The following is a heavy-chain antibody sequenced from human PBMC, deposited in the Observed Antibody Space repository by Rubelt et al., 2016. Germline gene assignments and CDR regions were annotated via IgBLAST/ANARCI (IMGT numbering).Heavy chain of an antibody. CDR1: GYTFTSYG. CDR2: ISAYNGNT. CDR3: ARDGPEQWLVPEFDY. D-gene: IGHD6-19*01. J-gene: IGHJ4*02. V-gene: IGHV1-18*01. Sequence: QVQLVQSGAEVKKPGASVKVSCKASGYTFTSYGISWVRQAPGQGLEWMGWISAYNGNTNHAQKPQGRVTMTTDTSTSTAYMELRSLRSDDTAVYYCARDGPEQWLVPEFDYWGQGTLVTVSS.